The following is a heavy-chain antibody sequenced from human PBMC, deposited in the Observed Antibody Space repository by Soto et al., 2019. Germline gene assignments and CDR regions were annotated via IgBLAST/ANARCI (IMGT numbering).Heavy chain of an antibody. Sequence: QITLKESGPTLVKPTQTLTLTCTFSGFSLSTSGVGVGWIRQPPGKALEWLALIYWDDDKRYSPSLKSRLTITNDTSKNPVVLTMTNMDPVDTATYYCAHTLYYYDNQYYFDYWGQGTLITVSS. D-gene: IGHD3-22*01. J-gene: IGHJ4*02. CDR3: AHTLYYYDNQYYFDY. CDR2: IYWDDDK. CDR1: GFSLSTSGVG. V-gene: IGHV2-5*02.